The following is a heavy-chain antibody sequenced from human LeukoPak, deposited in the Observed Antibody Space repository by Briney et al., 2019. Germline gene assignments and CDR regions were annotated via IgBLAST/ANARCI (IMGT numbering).Heavy chain of an antibody. J-gene: IGHJ4*02. D-gene: IGHD1-1*01. Sequence: GGSLRLSCAASGFSVSNNYMSWVRQAPGKGLEWVSLIYSDGSTHYADSVKGRFTISRDNSKDTLYLQMNSLRAEDTAVYYCAKVPNRGNGAPYWGQGTLVTVSS. V-gene: IGHV3-53*01. CDR3: AKVPNRGNGAPY. CDR1: GFSVSNNY. CDR2: IYSDGST.